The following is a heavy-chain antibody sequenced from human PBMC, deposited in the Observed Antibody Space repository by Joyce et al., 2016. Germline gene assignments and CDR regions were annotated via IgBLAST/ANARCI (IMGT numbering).Heavy chain of an antibody. J-gene: IGHJ4*02. Sequence: QLQLQESGPGLVKPSETLSLTCTVSGGPISNNNFYWGWVRQPPGKGLEWIGSIYFAGSTYSNPSHQSRVSIAVDTSKNHFSLKLSSVTAADTAVYYCTRHWGPQNAGLITRFDYWGQGTLITVSS. CDR1: GGPISNNNFY. D-gene: IGHD3-16*01. V-gene: IGHV4-39*01. CDR3: TRHWGPQNAGLITRFDY. CDR2: IYFAGST.